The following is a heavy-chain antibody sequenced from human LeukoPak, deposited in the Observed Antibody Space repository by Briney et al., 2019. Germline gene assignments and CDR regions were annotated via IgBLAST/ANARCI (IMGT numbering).Heavy chain of an antibody. CDR1: GGSFSGYY. CDR2: INHSGST. J-gene: IGHJ5*02. V-gene: IGHV4-34*01. D-gene: IGHD3-9*01. CDR3: ARGVIDILTGYYRSIEAISWFDP. Sequence: KPSETLSLTCAVYGGSFSGYYWSWIRQPPGKGLEWIGEINHSGSTNYNPSLKSRVTISVDTSKNQFSLQLSSVTAADTAVYYCARGVIDILTGYYRSIEAISWFDPWGQGTLVTVSS.